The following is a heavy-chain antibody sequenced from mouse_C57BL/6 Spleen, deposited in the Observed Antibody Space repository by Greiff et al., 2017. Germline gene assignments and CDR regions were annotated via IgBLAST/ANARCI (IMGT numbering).Heavy chain of an antibody. V-gene: IGHV1-64*01. J-gene: IGHJ2*01. Sequence: QVQLQQSGAELVKPGASVKLSCKASGYTFTSYWMHWVKQRPGQGLEWIGMIHPNSGSTNYNEKFKSKATLTVDKSSSTAYMQLSSLTSEDSAVYYCARGGYYSNYVGYWGQGTTLTVSS. CDR2: IHPNSGST. CDR1: GYTFTSYW. D-gene: IGHD2-5*01. CDR3: ARGGYYSNYVGY.